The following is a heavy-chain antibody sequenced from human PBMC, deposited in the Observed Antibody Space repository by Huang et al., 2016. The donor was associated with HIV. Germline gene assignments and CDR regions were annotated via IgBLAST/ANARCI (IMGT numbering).Heavy chain of an antibody. CDR1: GGTVSSFS. D-gene: IGHD5-18*01. CDR3: ARGVGNSNMGFDI. CDR2: IIPLHDTT. Sequence: QVQLVQSGAEMKKSGSSVKVSCKASGGTVSSFSFTWVRQAPGHGLEWMGWIIPLHDTTELAQNFRGRVTLTADESTNTAFMELSGLTSQDTAVYYCARGVGNSNMGFDIWGQGTLVTVS. V-gene: IGHV1-69*11. J-gene: IGHJ4*02.